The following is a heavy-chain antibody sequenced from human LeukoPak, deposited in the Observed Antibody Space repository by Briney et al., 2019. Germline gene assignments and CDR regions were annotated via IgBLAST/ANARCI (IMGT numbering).Heavy chain of an antibody. CDR1: GFTFSSYG. Sequence: GGSLRLSCAASGFTFSSYGMHWVRQAPGKGLDWVAVISNDGSKKYYANSVKGRFTISRDNSKNTLSLQVSSLRTEDTAVYYCAKDRYSYAFEYSDSWGQGTLVTVSS. CDR2: ISNDGSKK. V-gene: IGHV3-30*18. J-gene: IGHJ4*02. CDR3: AKDRYSYAFEYSDS. D-gene: IGHD5-18*01.